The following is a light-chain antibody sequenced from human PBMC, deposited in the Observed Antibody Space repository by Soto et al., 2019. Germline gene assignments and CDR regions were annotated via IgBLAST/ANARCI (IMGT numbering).Light chain of an antibody. V-gene: IGKV1-9*01. Sequence: DIQLTQSPSLLSSSVGDRVTITCRASEGISSYLAWYQQKPGKAPQLRIYAASTLQRGVPSRFSGRGDGTDFTLTVSSLQPDDFSTYSGEQLNDSPCTYGPGTKVDIK. J-gene: IGKJ3*01. CDR1: EGISSY. CDR2: AAS. CDR3: EQLNDSPCT.